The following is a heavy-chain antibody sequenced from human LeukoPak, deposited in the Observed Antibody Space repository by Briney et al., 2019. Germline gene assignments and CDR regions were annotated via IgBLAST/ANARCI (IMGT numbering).Heavy chain of an antibody. CDR1: GFIFSDYS. CDR2: IYSGGST. CDR3: ARSGYGVAFDI. J-gene: IGHJ3*02. V-gene: IGHV3-53*01. D-gene: IGHD5-12*01. Sequence: GGSLRLSCAASGFIFSDYSMSWVRQAPGKGLEWVSVIYSGGSTYYADSVKGRFTISRDNSKNTLYLQMSSLRAEDTAVYYCARSGYGVAFDIWGQGAMVTVSS.